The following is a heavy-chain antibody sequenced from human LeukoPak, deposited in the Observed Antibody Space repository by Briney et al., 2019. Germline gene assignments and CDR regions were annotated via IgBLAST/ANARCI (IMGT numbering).Heavy chain of an antibody. D-gene: IGHD4-11*01. CDR2: INHSGST. J-gene: IGHJ4*02. CDR1: GGSFSGYY. V-gene: IGHV4-34*01. CDR3: ARGGRGDYRNEYYFDY. Sequence: SETLSLTCAVYGGSFSGYYWSWIRQPPGKGLEWIGEINHSGSTNYNPSLKSRVTISVDTSKNQFSLKLSSVTAADTAVYYCARGGRGDYRNEYYFDYWGQGALVTASS.